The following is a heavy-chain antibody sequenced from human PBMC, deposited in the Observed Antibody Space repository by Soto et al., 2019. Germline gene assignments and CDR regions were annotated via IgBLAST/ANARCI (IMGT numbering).Heavy chain of an antibody. V-gene: IGHV1-2*02. Sequence: GASVKVSCKASGYSFTGYYLHGVRQAPGKGLEWMGWINPDSGATNYAQNFQGRFTLTSDTSISTAPMDLTSLTSDDTAVYYCARGDYGTGGYPFPYFDYWGQGTLVTVSS. CDR1: GYSFTGYY. CDR3: ARGDYGTGGYPFPYFDY. D-gene: IGHD2-8*02. J-gene: IGHJ4*02. CDR2: INPDSGAT.